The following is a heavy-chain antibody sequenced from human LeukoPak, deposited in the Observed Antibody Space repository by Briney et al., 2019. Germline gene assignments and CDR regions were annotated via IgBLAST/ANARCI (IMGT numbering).Heavy chain of an antibody. V-gene: IGHV3-21*01. CDR1: GFTFSDYS. CDR2: IDTSSNYI. D-gene: IGHD1-14*01. Sequence: GGSLRLSCAASGFTFSDYSMNWVRQTPGKGLEWVSSIDTSSNYIYYADSMKGRFTISRDNAKNSLYLQMNSLGAEDTAVYYCARQSWESRRGQFFDYWGQGTLVTVSS. J-gene: IGHJ4*02. CDR3: ARQSWESRRGQFFDY.